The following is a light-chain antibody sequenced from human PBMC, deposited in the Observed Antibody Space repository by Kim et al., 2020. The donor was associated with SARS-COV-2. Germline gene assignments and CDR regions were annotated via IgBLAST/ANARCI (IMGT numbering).Light chain of an antibody. Sequence: SELTQPASVSGSPGQSITISCTGTSSDVGGYNYVSWYQQHPGKAPKLMIYDVSNRPSGVSNRFSGSKSGNTASLTISGLQAEDEADYYCSSYTSSSTVFGGGTKITVL. V-gene: IGLV2-14*03. CDR1: SSDVGGYNY. J-gene: IGLJ3*02. CDR2: DVS. CDR3: SSYTSSSTV.